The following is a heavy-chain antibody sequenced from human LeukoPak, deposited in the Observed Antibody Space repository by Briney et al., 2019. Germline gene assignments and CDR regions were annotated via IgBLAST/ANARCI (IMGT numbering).Heavy chain of an antibody. CDR2: IKQDGSEK. D-gene: IGHD5-24*01. V-gene: IGHV3-7*01. Sequence: PGGSLRLSCAASGFTFSSYWMSWVRQAPGKGLEWVANIKQDGSEKYYVDSVKGRFTISRDNSKNTLYLQMNSLRAEDTAVYYCAREYMIWGGDGYNKFDYWGQGTLVTVSS. J-gene: IGHJ4*02. CDR3: AREYMIWGGDGYNKFDY. CDR1: GFTFSSYW.